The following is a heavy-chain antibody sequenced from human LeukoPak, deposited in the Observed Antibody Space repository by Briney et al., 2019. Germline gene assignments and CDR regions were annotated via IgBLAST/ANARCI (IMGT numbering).Heavy chain of an antibody. CDR1: GYTFTGYY. J-gene: IGHJ3*02. Sequence: ASVKVPCKASGYTFTGYYMHWVRQAPGQGLEWMGWINPNSGGTNYAQKFQGRVTMTRDTSISTAYMELSRLRSDDTAVYYCARDREAGDAFDIWGQGTMVTVSS. CDR2: INPNSGGT. D-gene: IGHD6-19*01. V-gene: IGHV1-2*02. CDR3: ARDREAGDAFDI.